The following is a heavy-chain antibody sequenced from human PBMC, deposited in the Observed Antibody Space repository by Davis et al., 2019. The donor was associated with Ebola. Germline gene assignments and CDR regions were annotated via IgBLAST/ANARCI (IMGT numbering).Heavy chain of an antibody. Sequence: MPSETLSLTCIVSGGSINSHYWSWIRQPPGKGLEWIGEMDHSGNTNYNPSLKSRVTISIDTSKKQISLNLTSVTAADTAVYYCARGQSGSDYSLWQYWGQGTLVTVSS. D-gene: IGHD3-10*01. V-gene: IGHV4-34*01. CDR1: GGSINSHY. J-gene: IGHJ4*02. CDR3: ARGQSGSDYSLWQY. CDR2: MDHSGNT.